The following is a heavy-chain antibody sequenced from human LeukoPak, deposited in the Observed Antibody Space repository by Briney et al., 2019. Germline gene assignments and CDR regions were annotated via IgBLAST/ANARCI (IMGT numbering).Heavy chain of an antibody. CDR1: GFTFSSYG. CDR3: ARAYCGGDCYWGDYFDY. CDR2: IRYDGSNK. Sequence: PGGSLRLSCAASGFTFSSYGMHWVRQAPGKGLEWVAFIRYDGSNKYYADSVKGRFTISRDNSKNTLYLQMNSLRAEDTAVYYCARAYCGGDCYWGDYFDYWGQGTLVTVSS. D-gene: IGHD2-21*02. J-gene: IGHJ4*02. V-gene: IGHV3-30*02.